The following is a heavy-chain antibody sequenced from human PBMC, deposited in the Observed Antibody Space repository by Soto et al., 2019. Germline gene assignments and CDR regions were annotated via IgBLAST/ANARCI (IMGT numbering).Heavy chain of an antibody. J-gene: IGHJ5*02. V-gene: IGHV2-5*01. D-gene: IGHD6-19*01. CDR3: AKSGSSGWYGWFDP. CDR2: IYWNDDK. Sequence: SGPTLVNPTHTLTLTCIFSGFSLRTSGVGVGWIRQPPGKALEWLGFIYWNDDKRYSPSLKSRLTITKDTSKNQVVLTMTNMDPVDTATYYCAKSGSSGWYGWFDPWGQGTLVTVSS. CDR1: GFSLRTSGVG.